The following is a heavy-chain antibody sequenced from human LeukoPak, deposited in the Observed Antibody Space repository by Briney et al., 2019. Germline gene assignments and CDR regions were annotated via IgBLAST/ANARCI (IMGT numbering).Heavy chain of an antibody. CDR3: AKPTVGATTYYFDY. CDR2: ISYDGSNK. D-gene: IGHD1-26*01. CDR1: GFTFSSYG. Sequence: GGSLGLSCAASGFTFSSYGMHWVRQAPGKGLEWVAVISYDGSNKYYADSVKGRFTISRDNSKNTLYLQMNSLRAEDTAVYYCAKPTVGATTYYFDYWGQGTLVTVSS. J-gene: IGHJ4*02. V-gene: IGHV3-30*18.